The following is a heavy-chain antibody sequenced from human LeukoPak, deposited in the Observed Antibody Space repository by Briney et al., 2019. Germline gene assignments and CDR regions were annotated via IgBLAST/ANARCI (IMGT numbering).Heavy chain of an antibody. J-gene: IGHJ4*02. V-gene: IGHV3-30*02. CDR2: IRYDGSNK. Sequence: GGSLRLSCAASGFTFSSYGMHWVRQAPGKGLEWVAFIRYDGSNKYYADSVKGRFTISRDNSKNTLNLQMNSLRAEDTAVYYCAKGRVVPAAILGYWGQGTLVTVSS. CDR1: GFTFSSYG. D-gene: IGHD2-2*02. CDR3: AKGRVVPAAILGY.